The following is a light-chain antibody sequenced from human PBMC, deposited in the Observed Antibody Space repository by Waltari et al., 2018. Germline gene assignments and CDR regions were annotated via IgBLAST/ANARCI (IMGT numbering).Light chain of an antibody. Sequence: IQMTQSPSTLSASVGDRVTITCRASQTISTWLAWYQHKPGQAPKLLIYDASSLESGVPSRFSGSGSGTEFTLTISSLQPDDFATYYCQQYNSYSTFGQGTKVEIK. J-gene: IGKJ1*01. V-gene: IGKV1-5*01. CDR1: QTISTW. CDR3: QQYNSYST. CDR2: DAS.